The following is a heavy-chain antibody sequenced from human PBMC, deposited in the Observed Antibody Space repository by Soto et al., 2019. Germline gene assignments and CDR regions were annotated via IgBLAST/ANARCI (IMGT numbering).Heavy chain of an antibody. CDR1: DDSIGRSNYF. CDR3: ARPLYSGDSSGSFGY. D-gene: IGHD6-19*01. CDR2: IFYSGNT. J-gene: IGHJ4*02. Sequence: QLQLQESGPGLVKPSETLSLTCTVSDDSIGRSNYFWGWIRQPPGKGLEWIGNIFYSGNTHYNPSLKSRVTISLDPSNHHFSLRVSSVTAADTAVYYCARPLYSGDSSGSFGYWGPGALVIVSS. V-gene: IGHV4-39*01.